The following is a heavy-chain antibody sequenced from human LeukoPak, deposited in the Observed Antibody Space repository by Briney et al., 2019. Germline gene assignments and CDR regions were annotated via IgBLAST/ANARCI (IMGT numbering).Heavy chain of an antibody. CDR1: GGSISSSSSY. D-gene: IGHD2-21*01. CDR2: IYYSGTT. V-gene: IGHV4-39*01. J-gene: IGHJ4*02. Sequence: SETLSLTCTVSGGSISSSSSYWGWIRQPPGKGLEWIGSIYYSGTTYYNPSLKSRVTISVDTSKNQFSLKLSSVTAADTAVYYCARVRFPVYYFDYWGQGTLVTVSS. CDR3: ARVRFPVYYFDY.